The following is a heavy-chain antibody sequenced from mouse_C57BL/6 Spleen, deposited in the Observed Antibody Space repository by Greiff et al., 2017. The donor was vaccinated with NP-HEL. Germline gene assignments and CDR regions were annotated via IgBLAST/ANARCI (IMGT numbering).Heavy chain of an antibody. Sequence: VQLQQSVAELVRPGASVKLSCTASGFNIKNTYMHWVKQRPEQGLEWIGRIDPANGNPKYAPKFQGKATITADTSSNTAYLQLSSLTSEDTAIYYCASLDSSGPAWFAYWGQGTLVTVSA. D-gene: IGHD3-2*02. J-gene: IGHJ3*01. CDR2: IDPANGNP. V-gene: IGHV14-3*01. CDR3: ASLDSSGPAWFAY. CDR1: GFNIKNTY.